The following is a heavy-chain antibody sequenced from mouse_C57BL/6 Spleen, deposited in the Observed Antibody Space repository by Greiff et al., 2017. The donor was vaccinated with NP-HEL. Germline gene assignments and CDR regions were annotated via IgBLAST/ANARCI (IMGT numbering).Heavy chain of an antibody. V-gene: IGHV1-82*01. J-gene: IGHJ2*01. CDR1: GYAFSSSW. D-gene: IGHD2-4*01. CDR3: ARKDYDVDY. CDR2: IYPGDGDT. Sequence: VQLQQSGPELVKPGASVKISCKASGYAFSSSWMNWVKQRPGKGLEWIGRIYPGDGDTNYNGKFKGKATLTADKSSSTAYMQLSSLTSEDSAVYFCARKDYDVDYWGQSTTLTVSS.